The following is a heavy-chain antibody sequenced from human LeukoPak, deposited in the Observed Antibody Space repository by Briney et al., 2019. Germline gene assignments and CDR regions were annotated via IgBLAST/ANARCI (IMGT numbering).Heavy chain of an antibody. CDR1: GYTFTGYY. Sequence: GASVKVSCKASGYTFTGYYMHWVRQAPGQGLEWMGWINPKSGGTSSAQKFQGRVTMTRDTSINTAYMELSSLTSDDTAVYYCARDHHTSAYYFDPWGQGTLVTVSS. CDR3: ARDHHTSAYYFDP. J-gene: IGHJ5*02. D-gene: IGHD1-26*01. V-gene: IGHV1-2*02. CDR2: INPKSGGT.